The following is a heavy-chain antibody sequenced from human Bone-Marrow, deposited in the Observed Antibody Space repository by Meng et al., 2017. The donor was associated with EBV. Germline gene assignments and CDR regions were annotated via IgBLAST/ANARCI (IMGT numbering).Heavy chain of an antibody. CDR3: ASESGRGFTPDY. CDR1: GGTFRSDA. Sequence: QVQLVQSGAEVKKPGSSVMVSCKTSGGTFRSDAISWVRQAPGQGLVWMGGLIPMTGVAHYAQKFQDRVSIIADESTSTHYLELSSLRSEDTAIYFCASESGRGFTPDYWGQGTLVTVSS. V-gene: IGHV1-69*01. D-gene: IGHD3-10*01. CDR2: LIPMTGVA. J-gene: IGHJ4*02.